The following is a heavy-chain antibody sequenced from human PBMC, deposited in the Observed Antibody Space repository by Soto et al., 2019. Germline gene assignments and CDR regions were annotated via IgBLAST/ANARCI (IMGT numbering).Heavy chain of an antibody. V-gene: IGHV1-8*01. Sequence: QVQLVQSGAEVKKPGASVKVSCKASGDTFTNYDIKWVRQATGQGLEWMGWMNPNSGNTGYAQKFQGRVTMTRNTSISTAYMELSSLGSANTAVYYCARGRNGMDVWGQGTTVTVSS. CDR3: ARGRNGMDV. CDR2: MNPNSGNT. CDR1: GDTFTNYD. J-gene: IGHJ6*02.